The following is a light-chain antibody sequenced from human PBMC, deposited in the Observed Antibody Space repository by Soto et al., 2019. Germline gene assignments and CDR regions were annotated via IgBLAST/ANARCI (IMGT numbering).Light chain of an antibody. J-gene: IGLJ1*01. CDR3: SSYPSSSTYV. V-gene: IGLV2-14*01. Sequence: QSALTQPASVSGSPGQSITISCTGTSSDVGGYNYVSWYQQHPGKAPKLMIYEVSNRPSGVSNRFSGSKSGNTDSLTISGLQAEDEADYYCSSYPSSSTYVFGTGTKLTVL. CDR1: SSDVGGYNY. CDR2: EVS.